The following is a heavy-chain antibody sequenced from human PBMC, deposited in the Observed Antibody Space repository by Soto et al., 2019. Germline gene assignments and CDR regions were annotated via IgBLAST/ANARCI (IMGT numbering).Heavy chain of an antibody. CDR1: GDTFSSHSSHV. J-gene: IGHJ4*02. CDR3: ARVSGSSGYMNLDD. CDR2: IIPMAGTA. D-gene: IGHD3-22*01. V-gene: IGHV1-69*01. Sequence: QVQLVQSGAEVKKPGSSVKVSCRASGDTFSSHSSHVISWVRQAPGQGLEWMGGIIPMAGTANYAQKFQGRVTITADEATNTAYMEVSSLRSEDTSVYYCARVSGSSGYMNLDDWGQGTLVTVSS.